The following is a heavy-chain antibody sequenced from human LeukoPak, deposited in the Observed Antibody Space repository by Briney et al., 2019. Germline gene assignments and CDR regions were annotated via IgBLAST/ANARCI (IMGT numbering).Heavy chain of an antibody. Sequence: GGSLRLSCAASGFTFDDCAMHWVRHAPGKGLEWVSGISWNSGSIGYADSVKGRFTISRDNAKNSLYLQMNSLRAEDTALYYCAKEPTSYGGLDYWGQGTLVTVSS. V-gene: IGHV3-9*01. CDR2: ISWNSGSI. D-gene: IGHD4-23*01. CDR3: AKEPTSYGGLDY. CDR1: GFTFDDCA. J-gene: IGHJ4*02.